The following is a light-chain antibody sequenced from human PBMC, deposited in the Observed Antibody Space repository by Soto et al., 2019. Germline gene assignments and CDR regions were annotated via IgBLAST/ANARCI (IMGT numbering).Light chain of an antibody. CDR1: QSVTSN. Sequence: IVRTHSPATLSVSPGEIASVYCRASQSVTSNFAWYQQKPGQAPRLPIYDASTRATGIPARFSGSGSGTEFTLTISSLQSEDFAVYYCQQYNNWPPGTFGPGTKVDIK. CDR2: DAS. J-gene: IGKJ1*01. CDR3: QQYNNWPPGT. V-gene: IGKV3-15*01.